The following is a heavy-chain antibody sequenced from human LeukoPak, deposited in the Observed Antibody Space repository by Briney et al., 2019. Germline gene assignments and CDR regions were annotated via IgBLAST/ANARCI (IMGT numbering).Heavy chain of an antibody. V-gene: IGHV7-4-1*02. CDR1: GYTFTGYY. D-gene: IGHD3-22*01. J-gene: IGHJ5*02. CDR3: ARPSSLRNYYDSSGYLKSAFDP. CDR2: INTNTGNP. Sequence: ASVKVSCKASGYTFTGYYMHWVRQAPGQGLEWMGWINTNTGNPTYAQGFTGRFVFSLDTSVSTAYLQISSLKAEDTAVYYCARPSSLRNYYDSSGYLKSAFDPWGQGTLVTVSS.